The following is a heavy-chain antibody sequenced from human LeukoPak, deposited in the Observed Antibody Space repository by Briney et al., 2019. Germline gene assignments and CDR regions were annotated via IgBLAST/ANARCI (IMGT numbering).Heavy chain of an antibody. J-gene: IGHJ4*02. V-gene: IGHV3-74*01. CDR1: GFTFSSYW. Sequence: PGGSLRLSCAASGFTFSSYWMHWVRHAPGKGLVWVSRISSDGSSTSYADSVKGRFTISRDNAKNTLYLQMNSLRAEDTAVYYCARRWYFDYWGQGTLVTVSS. CDR2: ISSDGSST. D-gene: IGHD5-24*01. CDR3: ARRWYFDY.